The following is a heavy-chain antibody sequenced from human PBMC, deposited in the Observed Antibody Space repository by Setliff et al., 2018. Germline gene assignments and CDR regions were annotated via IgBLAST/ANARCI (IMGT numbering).Heavy chain of an antibody. CDR3: VRVLDYYDSNGYSVDAFDV. CDR2: IYYSGTT. J-gene: IGHJ3*01. Sequence: SSETLSLTCTVSGGSTSTYYWTWIRQPPGKALEWIGYIYYSGTTNYSPSLKSRVTISIDMSKNQFSLKLNSVTAADTAVYYCVRVLDYYDSNGYSVDAFDVWGQGTMVTVSS. V-gene: IGHV4-59*01. D-gene: IGHD3-22*01. CDR1: GGSTSTYY.